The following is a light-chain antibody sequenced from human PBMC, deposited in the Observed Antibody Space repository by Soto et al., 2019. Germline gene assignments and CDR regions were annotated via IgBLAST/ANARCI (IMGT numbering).Light chain of an antibody. Sequence: EIVLTQSPGTLSLSPGERATLSCRASQSVSSSYLAWYQQKPGQAPRLLIYGASSRATGIPDRFSGSGSGTDFTLTISRLEPEDFEVYYCQQYGSSPGTCGQGTKVEIK. V-gene: IGKV3-20*01. CDR1: QSVSSSY. CDR3: QQYGSSPGT. CDR2: GAS. J-gene: IGKJ1*01.